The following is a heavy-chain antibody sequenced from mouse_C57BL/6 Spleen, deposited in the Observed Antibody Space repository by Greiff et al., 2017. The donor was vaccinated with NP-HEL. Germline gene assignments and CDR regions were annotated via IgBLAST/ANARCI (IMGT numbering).Heavy chain of an antibody. CDR3: TTKKVVGRDY. CDR1: GFNITDYY. Sequence: VQLQQSGAELVRPGASVKLSCTASGFNITDYYMHWVKQRPEQGLEWIGRIDPEDGDTEYAPKFQGKATMTADTSSNTAYLQLSGLTSEDTAVYYCTTKKVVGRDYWGQGTTLTVFS. V-gene: IGHV14-1*01. CDR2: IDPEDGDT. J-gene: IGHJ2*01. D-gene: IGHD1-1*01.